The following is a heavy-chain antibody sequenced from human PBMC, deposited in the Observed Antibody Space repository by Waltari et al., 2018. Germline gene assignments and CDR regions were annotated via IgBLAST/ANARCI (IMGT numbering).Heavy chain of an antibody. J-gene: IGHJ4*02. V-gene: IGHV4-59*01. CDR2: IYYSGST. CDR3: ARGARGYSYGVDY. CDR1: GGSISSSY. D-gene: IGHD5-18*01. Sequence: QVQLQESGPGLVKPSETLSLTCTVTGGSISSSYWRWIRQPPGKGLEWIGYIYYSGSTNYNPSLKSRFTISVDTSKNQFSLKLSSVTAADTAVYYCARGARGYSYGVDYWGQGTLVTVSS.